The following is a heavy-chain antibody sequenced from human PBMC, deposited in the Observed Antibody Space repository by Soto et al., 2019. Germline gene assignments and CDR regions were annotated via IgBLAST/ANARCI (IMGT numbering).Heavy chain of an antibody. CDR1: GFSLSTSGVA. Sequence: SGPTLVNPTQTLTLTCSFSGFSLSTSGVAVGWIRQPPGKALEWLAVIYWDDDRRYSPSLKSRLTITKDTSKNQVVLRMTNMDPVDTATYYCAHRVPIEGHFEPWGQGTLVTVSS. V-gene: IGHV2-5*02. CDR3: AHRVPIEGHFEP. CDR2: IYWDDDR. J-gene: IGHJ5*02.